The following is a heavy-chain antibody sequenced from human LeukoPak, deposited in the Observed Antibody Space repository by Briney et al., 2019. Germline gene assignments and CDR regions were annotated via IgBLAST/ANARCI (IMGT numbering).Heavy chain of an antibody. J-gene: IGHJ4*02. D-gene: IGHD6-13*01. Sequence: SETLSLTCTVSGGSISSSSYYWGWIRQPPGKGLEWIGSIYYSGSTYYNPSLKRRVTISVDTSNNQFSLKLSSVTAADTAVYYCARVGASSSSWYYFDYWGQGTLVTVSS. V-gene: IGHV4-39*07. CDR1: GGSISSSSYY. CDR3: ARVGASSSSWYYFDY. CDR2: IYYSGST.